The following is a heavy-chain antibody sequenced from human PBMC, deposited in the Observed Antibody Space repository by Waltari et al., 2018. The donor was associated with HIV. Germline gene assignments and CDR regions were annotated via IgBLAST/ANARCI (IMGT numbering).Heavy chain of an antibody. CDR3: AKDGTHVRVVPYYVDY. CDR2: ISGSGGST. V-gene: IGHV3-23*04. D-gene: IGHD6-6*01. CDR1: GFTFSSYA. Sequence: EVQLVESGGGLVQPGGSLRLSCAASGFTFSSYAMSWVRKAPGKGLEWVSAISGSGGSTYYADAVKGRFTISRDNSKNTLYLQMNSLRAEDTAVYYCAKDGTHVRVVPYYVDYWGQGTLVTVSS. J-gene: IGHJ4*02.